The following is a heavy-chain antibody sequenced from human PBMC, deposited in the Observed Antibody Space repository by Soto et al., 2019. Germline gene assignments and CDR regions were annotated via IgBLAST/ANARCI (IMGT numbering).Heavy chain of an antibody. CDR2: IFHSGST. V-gene: IGHV4-4*02. D-gene: IGHD3-22*01. Sequence: SETLSLTCAVSGGSIRSNNWWSWVRQPPGKGLEWIGEIFHSGSTNYNPSLKSRVTISVDTSKNQFSLKLSSVTAADTAVYYCARRGRDSSGPKVYYYGMDVWGQGTTVTVSS. CDR3: ARRGRDSSGPKVYYYGMDV. CDR1: GGSIRSNNW. J-gene: IGHJ6*02.